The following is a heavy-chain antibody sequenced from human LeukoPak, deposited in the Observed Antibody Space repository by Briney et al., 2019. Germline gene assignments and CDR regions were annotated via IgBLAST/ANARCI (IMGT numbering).Heavy chain of an antibody. Sequence: SETLSLTCVFYGGSSSGYYWSWIRQPPGKGLEWIGEINHSGSTNYNPSLKSRVTISVDTSKNQFSLKLSSVTAADTAVYYCARWSSNYYDSSGRRFDPWGQGTLVTVSS. D-gene: IGHD3-22*01. CDR1: GGSSSGYY. J-gene: IGHJ5*02. CDR3: ARWSSNYYDSSGRRFDP. V-gene: IGHV4-34*01. CDR2: INHSGST.